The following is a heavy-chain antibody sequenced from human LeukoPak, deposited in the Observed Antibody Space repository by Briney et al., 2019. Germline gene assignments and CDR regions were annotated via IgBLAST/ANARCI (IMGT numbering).Heavy chain of an antibody. CDR2: IYYSGST. J-gene: IGHJ6*03. V-gene: IGHV4-59*01. CDR1: GGSISSYY. CDR3: ARDKYYYGSGSLFMDV. D-gene: IGHD3-10*01. Sequence: SETLSLTCTVSGGSISSYYWSWIRQPPGKGLEWIGYIYYSGSTNYNPSLKSRVTISVDTSKNQFSLKLSSVTAADTAVYYCARDKYYYGSGSLFMDVWGKGTTVTISS.